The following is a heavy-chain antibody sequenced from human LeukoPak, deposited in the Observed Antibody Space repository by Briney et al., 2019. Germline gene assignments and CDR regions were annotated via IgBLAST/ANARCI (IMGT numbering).Heavy chain of an antibody. Sequence: PGGSLRLSCAASGFTFNSYAMAWVRQAPGKGLEWVSTISNSGSTTFYADSVKGRFTISRGNSQNTLYLQMTSLRAEDTAVYYCAKLLVRGLHYFDYWGQGTLVTVSS. CDR3: AKLLVRGLHYFDY. D-gene: IGHD3-10*01. V-gene: IGHV3-23*01. CDR2: ISNSGSTT. CDR1: GFTFNSYA. J-gene: IGHJ4*02.